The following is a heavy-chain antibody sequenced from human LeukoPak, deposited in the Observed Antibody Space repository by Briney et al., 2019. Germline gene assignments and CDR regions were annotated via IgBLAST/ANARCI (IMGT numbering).Heavy chain of an antibody. J-gene: IGHJ4*02. V-gene: IGHV3-74*01. CDR1: GFPFSSYW. D-gene: IGHD1-26*01. Sequence: GGSLRLSCAASGFPFSSYWMHWVRQAPGKGLVWVSRINIDGSNTNYADSVKGRFTISRDNAKNTLYLQMDSLRAEDTAVYYCAKSLGGAYDYWGQGTLVTVSS. CDR2: INIDGSNT. CDR3: AKSLGGAYDY.